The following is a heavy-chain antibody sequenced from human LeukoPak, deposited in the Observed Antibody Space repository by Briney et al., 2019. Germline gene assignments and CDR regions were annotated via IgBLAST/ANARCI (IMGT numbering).Heavy chain of an antibody. CDR1: GFTFSSYA. V-gene: IGHV3-30-3*01. D-gene: IGHD3-22*01. CDR2: ISYDGSNK. CDR3: ARNYYYDSSGYPAYYYYGMDV. Sequence: GGSLRLSCAASGFTFSSYAMHWVRQAPGKGLEWVAVISYDGSNKYYADSVKGRFTISRDNSKNTLYLQMNSLRAEDTAVYYCARNYYYDSSGYPAYYYYGMDVWGQGTTVTVSS. J-gene: IGHJ6*02.